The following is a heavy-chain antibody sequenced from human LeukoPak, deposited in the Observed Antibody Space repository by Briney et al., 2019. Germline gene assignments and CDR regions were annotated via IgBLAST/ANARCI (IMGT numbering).Heavy chain of an antibody. Sequence: GGSLRLSCAVSGITLSNYGMSWVRQAPGKGLEWVAGTSDSGGSTNYADSVKGRFTISRDNPKNTLYLQMNSLRAEDTAVYFCAKRGVVIRVILVGFHKEAYYFDSWGQGALVTVSS. CDR1: GITLSNYG. CDR3: AKRGVVIRVILVGFHKEAYYFDS. D-gene: IGHD3/OR15-3a*01. CDR2: TSDSGGST. V-gene: IGHV3-23*01. J-gene: IGHJ4*02.